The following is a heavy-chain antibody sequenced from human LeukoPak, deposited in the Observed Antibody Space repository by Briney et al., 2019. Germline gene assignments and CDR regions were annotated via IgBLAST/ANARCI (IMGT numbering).Heavy chain of an antibody. CDR2: ISGYSGKT. J-gene: IGHJ5*02. D-gene: IGHD2-21*01. Sequence: ASVKVSCKASGYSFNKFGISWVRQAPGQGLEWMGWISGYSGKTESAQKLQDRVTMTTDNSTSTAYLELRSLRSDDTAVYFCVRVGSAYGDPLEFDLWGQGTLVTVSS. CDR3: VRVGSAYGDPLEFDL. V-gene: IGHV1-18*01. CDR1: GYSFNKFG.